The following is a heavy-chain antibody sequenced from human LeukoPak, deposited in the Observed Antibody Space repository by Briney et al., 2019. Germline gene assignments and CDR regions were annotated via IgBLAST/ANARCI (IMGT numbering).Heavy chain of an antibody. J-gene: IGHJ5*02. D-gene: IGHD6-13*01. CDR1: GGSISSSSYY. V-gene: IGHV4-39*01. CDR3: ARRSSWPNWFDP. CDR2: IYYSGST. Sequence: SETLSLTCTVSGGSISSSSYYWGWIRQTPGKGLEWIGSIYYSGSTYYNPSLKSRVTISVDTSKNQFSLKLSSVTAADTAVYYCARRSSWPNWFDPWGQGTLVTVSS.